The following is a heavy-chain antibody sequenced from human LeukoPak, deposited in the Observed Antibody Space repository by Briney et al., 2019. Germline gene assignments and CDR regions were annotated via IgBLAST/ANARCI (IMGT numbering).Heavy chain of an antibody. CDR3: TTTGYSSGRYYYYYYGMDV. V-gene: IGHV3-73*01. J-gene: IGHJ6*02. Sequence: PGGSLRLSCAASGFTFSGSAMHWVRQASGKGLEWVGRIRSKANSYATAYAASVKGRFTISRDDSKNTAYLQMNSLKTEDTAVYYCTTTGYSSGRYYYYYYGMDVWGQGTTVTVSS. D-gene: IGHD6-19*01. CDR1: GFTFSGSA. CDR2: IRSKANSYAT.